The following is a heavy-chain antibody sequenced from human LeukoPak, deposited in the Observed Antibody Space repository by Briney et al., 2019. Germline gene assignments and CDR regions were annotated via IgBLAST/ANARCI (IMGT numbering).Heavy chain of an antibody. CDR2: INHRGST. Sequence: SETLSLTCAVYGGSFSGYYWSWIRQPPGKGLEWIGEINHRGSTNYNPSLKSRVTVSVDTSKNQFSLTLNSVTAADTAVYYCARGGTMKCGGDCTNLDYWSQGTLVTVSS. D-gene: IGHD2-21*02. CDR1: GGSFSGYY. CDR3: ARGGTMKCGGDCTNLDY. V-gene: IGHV4-34*01. J-gene: IGHJ4*02.